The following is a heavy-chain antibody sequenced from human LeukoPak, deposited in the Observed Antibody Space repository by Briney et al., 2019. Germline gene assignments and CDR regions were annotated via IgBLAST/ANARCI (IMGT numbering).Heavy chain of an antibody. CDR3: GGRGVYYLDSSGYSNYNWFDP. CDR2: IYHSGST. D-gene: IGHD3-22*01. CDR1: GGSISSSNW. J-gene: IGHJ5*02. V-gene: IGHV4-4*02. Sequence: PSGTLSLTCAVSGGSISSSNWWSWVRQPPGKGLEWIGEIYHSGSTNYNPSLKSRVTISVDKSKNQFSLKLSSVTAAATAVYYCGGRGVYYLDSSGYSNYNWFDPWGQGTLVTVSS.